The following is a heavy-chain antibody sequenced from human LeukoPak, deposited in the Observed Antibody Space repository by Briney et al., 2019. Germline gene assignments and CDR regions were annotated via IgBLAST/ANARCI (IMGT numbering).Heavy chain of an antibody. Sequence: PSETLSLTCTVSGGSISSYYWSWIRQPPGKGLEWIGYIYYSGRTNYNPSLTSRVTISVNTSKNHFSLKLSSVTAADTAVYYCARVTGPSTGYYYYYMDVWGKGTTVTISS. CDR1: GGSISSYY. CDR3: ARVTGPSTGYYYYYMDV. CDR2: IYYSGRT. J-gene: IGHJ6*03. D-gene: IGHD4-11*01. V-gene: IGHV4-59*01.